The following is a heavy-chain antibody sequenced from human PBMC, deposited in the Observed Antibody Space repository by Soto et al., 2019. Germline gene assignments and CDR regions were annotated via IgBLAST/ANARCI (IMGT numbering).Heavy chain of an antibody. CDR1: GFTFSSYG. Sequence: PGGSLRLSCAASGFTFSSYGMHWVRQAPGKGLEWVAVIWYDGSNKYYADSVKGRFTISRDNSKNTLYLQMNSLRAEDTAVYYCARVAAVAGAHAFDIWGQGTMVTVSS. V-gene: IGHV3-33*01. CDR3: ARVAAVAGAHAFDI. J-gene: IGHJ3*02. D-gene: IGHD6-19*01. CDR2: IWYDGSNK.